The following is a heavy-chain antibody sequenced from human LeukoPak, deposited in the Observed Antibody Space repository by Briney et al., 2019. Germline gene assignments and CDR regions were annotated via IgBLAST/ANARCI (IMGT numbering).Heavy chain of an antibody. CDR2: INHSGGT. J-gene: IGHJ4*02. CDR1: GGSFGGYY. D-gene: IGHD3-9*01. CDR3: ARGRGYYDILTGLGNRRPFDY. Sequence: SETLSLTCAVYGGSFGGYYWSWIRQPPGKGLEWIGEINHSGGTNYNPSLKSRVTISVDTSKNQFSLKLSSVTAADTAVYYCARGRGYYDILTGLGNRRPFDYWGQGTLVTVSS. V-gene: IGHV4-34*01.